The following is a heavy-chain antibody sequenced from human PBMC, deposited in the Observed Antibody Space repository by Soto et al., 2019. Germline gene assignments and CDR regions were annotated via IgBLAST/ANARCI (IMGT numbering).Heavy chain of an antibody. CDR3: ARDYYDSSGYPTRIFDY. Sequence: GGSLRLSCAASGFTFSSYSMNWVRQAPGKGLEWVSSISGSSSYIYYADSVKGRFTISRDNAKNSLYLQMNSLRAEDTAVYYCARDYYDSSGYPTRIFDYWGQGTLVTVS. V-gene: IGHV3-21*01. J-gene: IGHJ4*02. CDR2: ISGSSSYI. CDR1: GFTFSSYS. D-gene: IGHD3-22*01.